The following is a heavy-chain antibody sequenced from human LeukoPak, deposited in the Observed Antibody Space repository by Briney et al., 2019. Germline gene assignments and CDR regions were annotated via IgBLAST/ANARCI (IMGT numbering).Heavy chain of an antibody. J-gene: IGHJ3*02. Sequence: GASVKVSCTASGDTFSTHYMHWVRQAPGQGLEWMGIIDPSDGSASYLQKFQGRVTFMRDTSTTTVYMELSRLRSDDTAAYFCARERSVFGMVYHAFDIWGQGTMVTVSS. CDR3: ARERSVFGMVYHAFDI. CDR1: GDTFSTHY. CDR2: IDPSDGSA. D-gene: IGHD3-3*01. V-gene: IGHV1-46*01.